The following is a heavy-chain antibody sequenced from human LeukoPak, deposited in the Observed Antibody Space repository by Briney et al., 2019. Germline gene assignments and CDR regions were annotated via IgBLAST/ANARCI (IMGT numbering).Heavy chain of an antibody. CDR2: INPNSGGT. V-gene: IGHV1-2*06. CDR3: AREALDHFDY. Sequence: ASVKVSCKASGYTFTNSDISWVRLAPGQGLEWMGRINPNSGGTNYAQKFQGRVTMTRDTSISTAYMELSRLRSDDTAVYYCAREALDHFDYWGQGTLVTVSS. J-gene: IGHJ4*02. D-gene: IGHD6-6*01. CDR1: GYTFTNSD.